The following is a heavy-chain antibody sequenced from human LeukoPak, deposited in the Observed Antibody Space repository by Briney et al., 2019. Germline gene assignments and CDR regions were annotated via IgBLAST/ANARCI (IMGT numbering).Heavy chain of an antibody. V-gene: IGHV3-23*01. CDR1: GFTFSSYA. CDR2: ISVSGIST. D-gene: IGHD3-22*01. Sequence: GGSLRLSCAASGFTFSSYAMSWVRQAPGKGLEWVSTISVSGISTYYADSVKGRFTISRDNSKNILYLQMNSLRAEDTAVYYCAKDIASYYNDNRGGYWGQGTLVTVSS. J-gene: IGHJ4*02. CDR3: AKDIASYYNDNRGGY.